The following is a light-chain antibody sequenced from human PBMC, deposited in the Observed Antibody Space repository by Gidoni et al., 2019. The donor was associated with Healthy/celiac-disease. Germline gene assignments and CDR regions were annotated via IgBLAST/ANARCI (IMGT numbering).Light chain of an antibody. CDR1: QDISNY. CDR3: QPFYNLPLT. J-gene: IGKJ4*01. CDR2: DAS. Sequence: IPMTHSPSSLSASVGDRVTITCQASQDISNYLPWYQQKQGKAPKLLIYDASILETGVPSRFRVSGSGTDFTFTISSLQPEDIATYYFQPFYNLPLTFGGWTKLEIK. V-gene: IGKV1-33*01.